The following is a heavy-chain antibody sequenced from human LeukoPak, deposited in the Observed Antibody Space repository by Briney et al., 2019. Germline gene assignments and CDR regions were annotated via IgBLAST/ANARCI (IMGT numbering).Heavy chain of an antibody. Sequence: GGSLRLSCAASGFTFSSNWMCWVRQDPGKGLEWVASINQDGSVKNYVDPVKGRFTISRDNAKNSLYLQMNSLRAEDTAVYYCVVTTRSYPFDYWGQGTLVTVSS. CDR1: GFTFSSNW. J-gene: IGHJ4*02. D-gene: IGHD4-23*01. CDR3: VVTTRSYPFDY. CDR2: INQDGSVK. V-gene: IGHV3-7*01.